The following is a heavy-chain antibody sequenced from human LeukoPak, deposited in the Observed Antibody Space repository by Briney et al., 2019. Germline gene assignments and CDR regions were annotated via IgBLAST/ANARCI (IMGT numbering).Heavy chain of an antibody. J-gene: IGHJ4*02. Sequence: QPPGKRLELIGEIHHSGSTNNNPSFKSRVTISVDTSKNQFSLKLSSVTAADTAVYYCARKREKAATGITGGDYWGKGTLVTVSS. CDR2: IHHSGST. D-gene: IGHD6-13*01. V-gene: IGHV4-34*01. CDR3: ARKREKAATGITGGDY.